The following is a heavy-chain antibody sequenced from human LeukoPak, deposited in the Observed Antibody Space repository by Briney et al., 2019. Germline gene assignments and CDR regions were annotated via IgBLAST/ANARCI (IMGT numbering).Heavy chain of an antibody. CDR1: GGSISSSSYY. CDR2: IYYSGST. J-gene: IGHJ3*02. Sequence: PSETPSLTCTVSGGSISSSSYYCGLIRQPPGKRLGWIGRIYYSGSTYYNPSLKSRVTISVDTSKNQFSLKLSSVTAADTAVYYCASSKGLAGAFDIWGQGTMVTVSS. CDR3: ASSKGLAGAFDI. V-gene: IGHV4-39*01. D-gene: IGHD5-12*01.